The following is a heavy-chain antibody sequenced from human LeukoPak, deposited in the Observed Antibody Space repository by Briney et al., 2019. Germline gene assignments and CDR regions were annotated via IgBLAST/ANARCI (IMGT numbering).Heavy chain of an antibody. J-gene: IGHJ4*02. CDR3: ARGVY. V-gene: IGHV3-7*01. CDR2: VKEDGSQK. CDR1: GFTFSRYW. Sequence: GGSLRLSCAASGFTFSRYWMSWVRQAPGKGLEWVASVKEDGSQKNYADTVKGRFSISRDNAKKSLVLQMNSLRADDTAVFYCARGVYWGPGTLVTVSS.